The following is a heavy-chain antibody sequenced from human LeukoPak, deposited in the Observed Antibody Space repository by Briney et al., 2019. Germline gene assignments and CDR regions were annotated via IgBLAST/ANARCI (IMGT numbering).Heavy chain of an antibody. CDR1: GFTFSSYS. Sequence: GGSLRLSCEASGFTFSSYSMNWVRQAPGKGLEWVSCISSSGNYIYYADSVKGRFTISRDNAKNSLYLQMNSLRVEDTAVYYCARGGSSGWYVDVWGKGTTVTVSS. CDR2: ISSSGNYI. V-gene: IGHV3-21*01. D-gene: IGHD6-19*01. CDR3: ARGGSSGWYVDV. J-gene: IGHJ6*04.